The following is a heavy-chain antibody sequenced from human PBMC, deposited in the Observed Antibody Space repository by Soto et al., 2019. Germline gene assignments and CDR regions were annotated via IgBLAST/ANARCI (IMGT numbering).Heavy chain of an antibody. CDR3: ARGTRVVVAPVDY. J-gene: IGHJ4*02. V-gene: IGHV4-61*01. CDR1: GGSVSSGSYY. D-gene: IGHD2-15*01. Sequence: SETLSLTCTVSGGSVSSGSYYWSWIRQPPGKGLEWIGYIYYSGSTNYNPSLKSRVTISVDTSKNQFSLRLSSVTAADTAVYYCARGTRVVVAPVDYWGQGTLVTVSS. CDR2: IYYSGST.